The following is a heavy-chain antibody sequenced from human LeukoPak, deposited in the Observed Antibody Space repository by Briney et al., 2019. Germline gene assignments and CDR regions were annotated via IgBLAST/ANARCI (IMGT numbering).Heavy chain of an antibody. CDR3: ARDWGYCSSTSCYNSDFRPGY. Sequence: ASVKVSCKTSGYTFINYGINWVRQAPGQGLEWMGWISAYNGNTNYAQKLQGRVTMTTDTSTSTAYMELRSLRSDDTAMYYCARDWGYCSSTSCYNSDFRPGYWGQGTLVTVSS. V-gene: IGHV1-18*01. J-gene: IGHJ4*02. CDR1: GYTFINYG. CDR2: ISAYNGNT. D-gene: IGHD2-2*02.